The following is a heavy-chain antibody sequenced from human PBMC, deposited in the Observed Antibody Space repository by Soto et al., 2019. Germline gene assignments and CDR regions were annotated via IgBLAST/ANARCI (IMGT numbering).Heavy chain of an antibody. CDR3: AKGDRFSEGRMHV. CDR2: ISYDGSNK. Sequence: VGSVRLSCAASVFTFSSYGMHWVRQAPGKGLEWVAVISYDGSNKYYADSVKGRFTISRDNSKNTLYLQMNSLRAEDTAVYYCAKGDRFSEGRMHVWGQGTTVTVSS. V-gene: IGHV3-30*18. J-gene: IGHJ6*02. D-gene: IGHD3-3*01. CDR1: VFTFSSYG.